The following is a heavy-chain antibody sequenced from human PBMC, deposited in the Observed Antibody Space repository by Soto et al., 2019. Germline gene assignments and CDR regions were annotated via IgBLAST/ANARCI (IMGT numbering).Heavy chain of an antibody. CDR2: IYYSGST. CDR1: GGSISSSSYY. CDR3: ASIGGIAARPSLTLTMHV. Sequence: SETLSLTCTVSGGSISSSSYYWGWIRQPPGKGLEWIGSIYYSGSTYYNPSLKSRVTISVDTSKNQFSLKLSSVTAADTAVYYCASIGGIAARPSLTLTMHVWGKGTTVTVSS. J-gene: IGHJ6*03. D-gene: IGHD6-6*01. V-gene: IGHV4-39*01.